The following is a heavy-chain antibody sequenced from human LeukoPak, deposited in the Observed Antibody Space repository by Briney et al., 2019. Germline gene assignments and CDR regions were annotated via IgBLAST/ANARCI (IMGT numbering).Heavy chain of an antibody. CDR3: ARVPVGWTSGAFDI. V-gene: IGHV3-7*01. D-gene: IGHD3-10*01. Sequence: GGSLRLSCAASGFTFSSYWMTWVRQAPGRGLEWVASIEQDGSQKFYVDSVEARFTVSRDNAKSSLSLQMNNLRAEDTAVYYCARVPVGWTSGAFDIWGQGTMVTVSS. CDR2: IEQDGSQK. CDR1: GFTFSSYW. J-gene: IGHJ3*02.